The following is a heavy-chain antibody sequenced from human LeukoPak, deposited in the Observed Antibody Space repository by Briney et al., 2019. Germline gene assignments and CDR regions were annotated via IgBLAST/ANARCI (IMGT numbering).Heavy chain of an antibody. D-gene: IGHD3-9*01. CDR3: AAARVLRYFDWLW. J-gene: IGHJ4*02. Sequence: PGGSLRLSCAASGFTVSSNYMSWVRQAPGKGLEWVSVIYSGGSTYYADSVKGRFTISRDNSKNTLYLQMNSLRAEDTAVYYCAAARVLRYFDWLWWGQGTLVTVSS. V-gene: IGHV3-53*01. CDR1: GFTVSSNY. CDR2: IYSGGST.